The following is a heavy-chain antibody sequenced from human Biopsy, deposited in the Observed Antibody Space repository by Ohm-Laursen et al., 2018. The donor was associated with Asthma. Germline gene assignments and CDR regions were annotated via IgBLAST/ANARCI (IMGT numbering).Heavy chain of an antibody. CDR3: ARTHERWTSIQDDALDI. J-gene: IGHJ3*02. D-gene: IGHD4-23*01. CDR2: ISYDGGNK. CDR1: GFTFSIYD. Sequence: SLRLSCAASGFTFSIYDIHWARQAPGKGLERVAVISYDGGNKFYGDSVKGRFTLSRDNSRNTLYLQMNSLRVEDTAIYYCARTHERWTSIQDDALDIWGQGTMVIVSS. V-gene: IGHV3-30*03.